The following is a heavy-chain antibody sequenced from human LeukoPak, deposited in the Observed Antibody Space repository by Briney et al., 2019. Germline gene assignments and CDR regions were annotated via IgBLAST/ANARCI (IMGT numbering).Heavy chain of an antibody. D-gene: IGHD3-16*01. CDR2: INPNSGGT. Sequence: ASVKVSCKASGYTFTGYYMHWVRQAPGQGLEWMGWINPNSGGTNYAQKFQGRVTMTMDTSISTAYMELSRLRSDDTAVYYCARDYSTYMITFGGVISGAFDIWGQGTMVTVSS. CDR1: GYTFTGYY. J-gene: IGHJ3*02. CDR3: ARDYSTYMITFGGVISGAFDI. V-gene: IGHV1-2*02.